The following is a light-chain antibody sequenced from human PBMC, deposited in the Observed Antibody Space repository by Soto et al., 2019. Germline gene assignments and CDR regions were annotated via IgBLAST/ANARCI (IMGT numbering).Light chain of an antibody. CDR3: QQGYSLPVT. Sequence: DLQMTQSPSSLSASEGDRVTITCRASQSINRHVHWYQQKPGRAPKLLIYGASNLQSDAPSRFSGSGSGTDFTLTVRDLQPEDFATDYCQQGYSLPVTFGQGTRLEIK. CDR1: QSINRH. CDR2: GAS. V-gene: IGKV1-39*01. J-gene: IGKJ5*01.